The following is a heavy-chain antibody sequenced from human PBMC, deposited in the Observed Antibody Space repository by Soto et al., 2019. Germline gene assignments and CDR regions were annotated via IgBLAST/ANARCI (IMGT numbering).Heavy chain of an antibody. J-gene: IGHJ4*02. CDR1: GGSISSSSYY. CDR3: AELGGGY. D-gene: IGHD1-26*01. CDR2: IYYSGST. V-gene: IGHV4-39*07. Sequence: SETLSLTCTVSGGSISSSSYYWGWIRQPPGKGLEWIGNIYYSGSTNYNPPLKSRVTISVDTSKNQFSLKLSSVTAADTAVYYCAELGGGYWGQGTLVTVSS.